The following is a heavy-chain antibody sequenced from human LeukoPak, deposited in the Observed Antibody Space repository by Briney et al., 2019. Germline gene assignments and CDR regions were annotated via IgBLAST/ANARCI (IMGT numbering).Heavy chain of an antibody. D-gene: IGHD3-22*01. Sequence: GGALRLSCAASGFTFDDYGMSWVRQAPGKGVEWVSGINWNGGSTGYADSVKGRLTISRDNAKNSLYLQMNSLRAEDTALYYCARGPMYYYDSSGYYGTDYFDYWGQGTLVTVSS. CDR3: ARGPMYYYDSSGYYGTDYFDY. V-gene: IGHV3-20*04. J-gene: IGHJ4*02. CDR1: GFTFDDYG. CDR2: INWNGGST.